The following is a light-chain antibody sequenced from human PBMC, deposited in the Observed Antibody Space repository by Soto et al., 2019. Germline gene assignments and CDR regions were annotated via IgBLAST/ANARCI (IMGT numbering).Light chain of an antibody. Sequence: EIVLTQSPGTLSLSPGERATLSCRASQSVSSSYLAWYQQKPGQAPRLLIYDASRDTGIPDRFSGSGSGTDFTLTSTRLAPEAFAVYYCQHYGTAALFGPGTKVDI. CDR3: QHYGTAAL. CDR2: DAS. J-gene: IGKJ3*01. CDR1: QSVSSSY. V-gene: IGKV3-20*01.